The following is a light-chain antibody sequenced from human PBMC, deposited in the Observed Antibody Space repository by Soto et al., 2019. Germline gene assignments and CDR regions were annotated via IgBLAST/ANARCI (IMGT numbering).Light chain of an antibody. Sequence: MTQSPATVSVSPGEIASLCFRASQSVSNNLAWYQQKPGTAPKLLIYHASTLESGVPSRFSGSGSGTEFTLTISSLQPHDFATYYCQQYNSYLITFGQGTRLEIK. CDR1: QSVSNN. CDR3: QQYNSYLIT. CDR2: HAS. V-gene: IGKV1-5*01. J-gene: IGKJ5*01.